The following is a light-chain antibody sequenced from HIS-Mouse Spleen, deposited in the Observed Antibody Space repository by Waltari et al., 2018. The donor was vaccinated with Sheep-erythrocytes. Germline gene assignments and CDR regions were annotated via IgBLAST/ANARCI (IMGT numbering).Light chain of an antibody. CDR1: SSDVGGSNY. CDR3: CSYAGSYNHV. CDR2: DVS. V-gene: IGLV2-11*01. Sequence: QSALTQTRSVSGSPGQSVTLHCAGTSSDVGGSNYVSWYQQHPGKAPKLMIYDVSKRPSGVPDRFSGSKSGNTASLTISGLQAEDEADYYCCSYAGSYNHVFATGTKVTVL. J-gene: IGLJ1*01.